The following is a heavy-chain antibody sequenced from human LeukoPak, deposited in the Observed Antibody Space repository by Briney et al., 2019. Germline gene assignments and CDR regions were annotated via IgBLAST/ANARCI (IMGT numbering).Heavy chain of an antibody. CDR2: ISSSSSYI. V-gene: IGHV3-21*01. Sequence: GGSLRLSCAVSGFTFSSYSMHWVRQAPGKGLEWVSSISSSSSYIYYADSVKGRFTISRDNAKNSLYLQMNSLRAEDTAVYYCARGSSSSSWYPWYFDYWGQGTLVTVSS. CDR3: ARGSSSSSWYPWYFDY. J-gene: IGHJ4*02. D-gene: IGHD6-13*01. CDR1: GFTFSSYS.